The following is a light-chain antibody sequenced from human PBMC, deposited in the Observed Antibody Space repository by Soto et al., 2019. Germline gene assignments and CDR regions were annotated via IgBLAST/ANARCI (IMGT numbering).Light chain of an antibody. V-gene: IGLV2-18*02. CDR3: CSYTSSTHYV. CDR2: EVS. J-gene: IGLJ1*01. Sequence: QSALTQPPSVSGSPGQSVTISCTGTSSDVGSYNRVSWYQQPPGTAPKLMLYEVSNRPSGVPDRFSGSKSGNTASLTISRLQAEDEGDYYCCSYTSSTHYVFGTGTKLTVL. CDR1: SSDVGSYNR.